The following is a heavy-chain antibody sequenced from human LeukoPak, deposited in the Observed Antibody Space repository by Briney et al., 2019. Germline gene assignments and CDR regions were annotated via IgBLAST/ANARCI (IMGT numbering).Heavy chain of an antibody. CDR1: GFTFISYG. CDR2: ISYDGSNE. J-gene: IGHJ4*02. D-gene: IGHD2-8*01. CDR3: AKGPAASRLKNYYFDY. V-gene: IGHV3-30*18. Sequence: GGSLRLSCAVSGFTFISYGMHWVRQAPGKGLEWVAVISYDGSNESYADSVRGRFTISRDNSKKTLYLQMNSLRAEGMAVYYCAKGPAASRLKNYYFDYWGQGTLVTVSS.